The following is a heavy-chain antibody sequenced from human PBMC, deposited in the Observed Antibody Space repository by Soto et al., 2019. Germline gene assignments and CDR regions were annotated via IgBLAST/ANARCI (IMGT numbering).Heavy chain of an antibody. Sequence: QLVGSGGGVVRPGRSLRLSCAASGFTFSGYAMHWVRQAPDKGLEWVATISYNGNDKYYVDSVKGRFTISRDNSKNTLYLQMSSLTPEDTAIYYCAKDAGDQGYFQNWGQGTLVIVSS. J-gene: IGHJ1*01. CDR2: ISYNGNDK. V-gene: IGHV3-30*18. D-gene: IGHD2-21*02. CDR1: GFTFSGYA. CDR3: AKDAGDQGYFQN.